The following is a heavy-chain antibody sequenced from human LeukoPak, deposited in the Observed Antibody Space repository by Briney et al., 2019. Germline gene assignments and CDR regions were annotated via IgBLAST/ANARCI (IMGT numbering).Heavy chain of an antibody. CDR3: ARRNSVVVPAAPHYYYYYYMDV. V-gene: IGHV4-38-2*01. CDR2: IYHSGST. D-gene: IGHD2-2*01. CDR1: GYSISSGYY. Sequence: SETLSLTCAVSGYSISSGYYWGWIRQPPGKGLEWIGSIYHSGSTYYNPSLKSRVTISVDTSKNQFSLKLSSVTAADTAVYYCARRNSVVVPAAPHYYYYYYMDVWGKGTTVTVSS. J-gene: IGHJ6*03.